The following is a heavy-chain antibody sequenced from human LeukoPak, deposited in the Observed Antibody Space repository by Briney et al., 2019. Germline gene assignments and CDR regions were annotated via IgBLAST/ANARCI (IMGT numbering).Heavy chain of an antibody. CDR3: ARDGTWGYCSGGSCSYYFDY. Sequence: SVKVSCKASGGTFSSYAISWVRQAPGQGLEWMGGIIPIFGTANYAQKFQGRVTITTDESTSTAYMELSSLRSEDTAVYYCARDGTWGYCSGGSCSYYFDYWGQGTLVTVSS. CDR1: GGTFSSYA. J-gene: IGHJ4*02. CDR2: IIPIFGTA. D-gene: IGHD2-15*01. V-gene: IGHV1-69*05.